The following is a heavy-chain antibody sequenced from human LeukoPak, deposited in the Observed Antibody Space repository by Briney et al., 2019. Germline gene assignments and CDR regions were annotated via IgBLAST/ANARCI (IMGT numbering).Heavy chain of an antibody. CDR1: GFTFSSYA. CDR2: ISYDGSNK. CDR3: ARGGYYSNSDAFDI. J-gene: IGHJ3*02. D-gene: IGHD4-11*01. Sequence: GGSLTLSCAASGFTFSSYAMHWVRQAPGKGLEWVAVISYDGSNKYYADSVKGRFTISRDNSKNTLYLQMNSLRAEDTAVYYCARGGYYSNSDAFDIWGQGTMVTVSS. V-gene: IGHV3-30-3*01.